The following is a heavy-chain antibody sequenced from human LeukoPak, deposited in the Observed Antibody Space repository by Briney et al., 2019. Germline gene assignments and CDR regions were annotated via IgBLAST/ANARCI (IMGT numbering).Heavy chain of an antibody. V-gene: IGHV3-23*01. CDR2: ISGSGGST. Sequence: GGSLRLSCAASGFTFSSYAMSWVRQAPGKGLEWVSAISGSGGSTYYADSVKGRFTISRDDSKNTLYLQMNSLRAEDTAVYYCARDSLPYDSSGYMDYWGQGTLVTVSS. J-gene: IGHJ4*02. CDR3: ARDSLPYDSSGYMDY. D-gene: IGHD3-22*01. CDR1: GFTFSSYA.